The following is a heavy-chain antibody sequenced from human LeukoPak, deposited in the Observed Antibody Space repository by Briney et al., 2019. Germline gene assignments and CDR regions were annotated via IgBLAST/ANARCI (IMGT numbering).Heavy chain of an antibody. Sequence: SETLSLTCTVSGGSISSYYWNWIRQPPGKGLEWIGYIYSSGSTNYNPSLKSRVTISVDTSKNQFSLKLSSVTAADTAVYYCARADGFVGAPSGFDYWGQGTLVTVSS. D-gene: IGHD1-26*01. V-gene: IGHV4-59*01. CDR1: GGSISSYY. CDR2: IYSSGST. CDR3: ARADGFVGAPSGFDY. J-gene: IGHJ4*02.